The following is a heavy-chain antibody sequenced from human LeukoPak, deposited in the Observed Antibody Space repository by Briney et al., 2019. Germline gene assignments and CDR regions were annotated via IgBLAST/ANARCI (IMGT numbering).Heavy chain of an antibody. CDR3: ARDNYYDSSGYSGWFDP. CDR2: ISYDANIGSNK. J-gene: IGHJ5*02. V-gene: IGHV3-30-3*01. D-gene: IGHD3-22*01. CDR1: GFTFSRYA. Sequence: PGGSLRLSCATSGFTFSRYAMHWVRQAPGKGLEWVALISYDANIGSNKYYADSVKGRFTISRDNSKNTLYLQMNNLRAEDTAVYYCARDNYYDSSGYSGWFDPWGQGTLVTVSS.